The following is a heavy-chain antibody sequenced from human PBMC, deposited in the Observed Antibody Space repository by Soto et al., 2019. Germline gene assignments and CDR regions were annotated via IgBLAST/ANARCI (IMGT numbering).Heavy chain of an antibody. CDR2: INHSGFT. V-gene: IGHV4-34*01. J-gene: IGHJ4*02. CDR1: GGSLRGHY. D-gene: IGHD1-26*01. CDR3: AREEVKLGATLFDS. Sequence: PSETLSLTCAVSGGSLRGHYWSWIRQSPEKGLEWIGEINHSGFTNYNPTLKSRVTISRDASKNQFSLRLSSMTAADSAVYFCAREEVKLGATLFDSWVQRTLVTVSS.